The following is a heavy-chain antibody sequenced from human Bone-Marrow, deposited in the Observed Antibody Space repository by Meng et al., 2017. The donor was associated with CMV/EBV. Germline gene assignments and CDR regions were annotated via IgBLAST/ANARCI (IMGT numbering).Heavy chain of an antibody. V-gene: IGHV1-2*02. J-gene: IGHJ4*02. CDR2: INPNSGGT. D-gene: IGHD6-13*01. CDR3: ARDLSSWDPDY. Sequence: ASCDTFTGYSLRCGRRATGQGLEWMGWINPNSGGTNYAQKVKGRVTMTRDTSISTAYMELCRLRSDDTAVYYCARDLSSWDPDYWGQGTLVTVSS. CDR1: CDTFTGYS.